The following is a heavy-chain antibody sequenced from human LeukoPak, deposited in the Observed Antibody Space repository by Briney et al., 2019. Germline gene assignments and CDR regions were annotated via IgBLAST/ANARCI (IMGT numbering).Heavy chain of an antibody. J-gene: IGHJ4*02. CDR2: IYYSGST. CDR3: ARDSWDYDSSGYYYVGFDY. CDR1: GGSISSHY. V-gene: IGHV4-59*11. Sequence: PSESLSLTCTVSGGSISSHYWSWIRQPPGKGLEWIGYIYYSGSTNYNPSLKSRVTISVDTSKNQFSLKLSSVTAADTAVYYCARDSWDYDSSGYYYVGFDYWGQGTLVTVSS. D-gene: IGHD3-22*01.